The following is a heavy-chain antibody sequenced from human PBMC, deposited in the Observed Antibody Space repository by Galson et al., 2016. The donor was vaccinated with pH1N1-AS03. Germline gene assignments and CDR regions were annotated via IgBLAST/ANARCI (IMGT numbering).Heavy chain of an antibody. CDR1: GSSFPNYW. CDR2: IDPSDSYV. Sequence: QSGAEVTKPGESLRISCKGFGSSFPNYWISWVRQMPGKGLEWIGRIDPSDSYVNYSPSFRGHVTISADMSITTAYLQWSSLQASDTAIYYCARPVPGTSSSRSGFAFWGQGTLVSVSS. CDR3: ARPVPGTSSSRSGFAF. D-gene: IGHD1-1*01. J-gene: IGHJ4*02. V-gene: IGHV5-10-1*01.